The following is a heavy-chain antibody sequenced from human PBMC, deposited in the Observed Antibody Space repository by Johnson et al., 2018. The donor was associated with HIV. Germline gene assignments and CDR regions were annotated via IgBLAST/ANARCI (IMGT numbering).Heavy chain of an antibody. CDR3: ARGHSDLVTASDI. D-gene: IGHD2-21*02. Sequence: MQLVESGGGVVQPGGSLKLSCAASGFSFSGSAVHWVRQASGKGLEWLGRIKSKTDGGTTDYAAPGKGRVTISRDDSKNTLYLQMNSLRADDTAVYHCARGHSDLVTASDIWGHGTMVTVSS. CDR2: IKSKTDGGTT. CDR1: GFSFSGSA. V-gene: IGHV3-15*01. J-gene: IGHJ3*02.